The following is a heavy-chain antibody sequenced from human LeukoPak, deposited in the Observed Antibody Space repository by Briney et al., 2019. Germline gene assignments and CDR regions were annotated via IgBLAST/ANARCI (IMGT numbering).Heavy chain of an antibody. CDR2: IRYDGTNK. J-gene: IGHJ4*02. V-gene: IGHV3-30*02. CDR1: GFTFSSYG. D-gene: IGHD5-18*01. Sequence: GGSLRLSCAASGFTFSSYGMHWVRQAPGKGLEWVAFIRYDGTNKDYADSVKGRFTISRDNSKNTLYLQMNSLRAEDTAVYYCAKGYSYGPEYWGQGTLVTVSS. CDR3: AKGYSYGPEY.